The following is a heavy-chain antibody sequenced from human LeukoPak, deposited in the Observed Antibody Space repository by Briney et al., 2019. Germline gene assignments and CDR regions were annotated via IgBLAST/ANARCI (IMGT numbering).Heavy chain of an antibody. CDR3: VAVFDY. D-gene: IGHD6-25*01. Sequence: PGGSLRLSCTASGFTFSDYEMNWVRQATGKGLEWVAYISNSGSTINYADSVKGRFTISRDNAKKSLYLQMNSLRAEDTAVYYCVAVFDYWGQGTLVTVSS. CDR2: ISNSGSTI. J-gene: IGHJ4*02. CDR1: GFTFSDYE. V-gene: IGHV3-48*03.